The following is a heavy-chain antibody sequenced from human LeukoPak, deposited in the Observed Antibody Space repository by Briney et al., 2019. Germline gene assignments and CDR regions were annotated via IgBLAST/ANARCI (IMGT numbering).Heavy chain of an antibody. CDR2: TYYSGST. Sequence: SETLSLTCTVSGGSISSGGYYWSWIRQHPGKGLEWIGYTYYSGSTYYNPSLKSRVTVSVDTSKNQFSLKLSPVTAADTAVYYCARQAGYCSSTSCYNPPGAFDIWGQGTMVTVSS. J-gene: IGHJ3*02. V-gene: IGHV4-31*03. CDR1: GGSISSGGYY. CDR3: ARQAGYCSSTSCYNPPGAFDI. D-gene: IGHD2-2*02.